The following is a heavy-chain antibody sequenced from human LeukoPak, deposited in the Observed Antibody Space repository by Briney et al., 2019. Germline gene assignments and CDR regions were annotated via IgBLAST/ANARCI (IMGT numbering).Heavy chain of an antibody. Sequence: GGSLRLSCAASGFTFSSYSMNWVRQAPGKGLEWVSYITSSRSTIYYADSVKGRFTISRDNSKNTLYLQMNSLRAEDTAVYYCAREGHPYGMDVWGQGTTVTVSS. CDR2: ITSSRSTI. J-gene: IGHJ6*02. CDR3: AREGHPYGMDV. CDR1: GFTFSSYS. V-gene: IGHV3-48*01.